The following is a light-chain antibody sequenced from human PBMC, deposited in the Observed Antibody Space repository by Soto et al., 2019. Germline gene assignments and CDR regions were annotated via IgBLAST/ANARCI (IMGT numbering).Light chain of an antibody. CDR1: NIGSKS. Sequence: SYELTQPPSVSVAPGKTARITCGGNNIGSKSVHWYQQKPCQAPVLVIYYDNDRPSGMPERFSGSNSGNTATLTISRVEAGYEADYYCQVWDSSGENVVFGGGTKLTVL. V-gene: IGLV3-21*04. CDR3: QVWDSSGENVV. CDR2: YDN. J-gene: IGLJ2*01.